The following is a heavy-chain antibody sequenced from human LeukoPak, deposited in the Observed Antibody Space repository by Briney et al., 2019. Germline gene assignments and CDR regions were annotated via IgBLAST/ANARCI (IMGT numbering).Heavy chain of an antibody. D-gene: IGHD3-22*01. CDR1: GFTVSSNY. V-gene: IGHV3-66*01. CDR2: IYSGGST. Sequence: GGSLRLSCAASGFTVSSNYMSWVRQAPGKGLEWVSVIYSGGSTYYADSVKGRFTISRDNSKNTLYLQMNSLRAEDTAVYYCAKDSIDYYDSSGSSLDYWGQGTLVTVSS. J-gene: IGHJ4*02. CDR3: AKDSIDYYDSSGSSLDY.